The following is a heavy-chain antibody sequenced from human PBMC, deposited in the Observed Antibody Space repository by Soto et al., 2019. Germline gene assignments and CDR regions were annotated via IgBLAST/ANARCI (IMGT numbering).Heavy chain of an antibody. J-gene: IGHJ2*01. CDR3: AGELRSRYFDL. Sequence: QVQLVESGGGVVQPGRSLTLSCAASGLTFSNYGMHWVRQAPGKGLEWVAVIWYDGSKKYYIDSVKGRFTVSRDNSTNTLDLKMNSLRVEDTAVYYGAGELRSRYFDLWGRGTLVTVSS. V-gene: IGHV3-33*01. CDR2: IWYDGSKK. CDR1: GLTFSNYG.